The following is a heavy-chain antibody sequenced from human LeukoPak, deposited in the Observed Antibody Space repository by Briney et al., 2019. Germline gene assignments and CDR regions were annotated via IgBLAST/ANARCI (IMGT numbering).Heavy chain of an antibody. CDR1: GGSISSSNYY. V-gene: IGHV4-39*01. D-gene: IGHD4-11*01. CDR3: ARGLYSNFDY. J-gene: IGHJ4*02. Sequence: SETLSLTCSVSGGSISSSNYYWGWIRQPPGRGLEWIGSIYYSGSTYYNPSLKSRVTISVDTSKNQFSLKLSSVTAADTAVYYCARGLYSNFDYWGQGTLVTVSS. CDR2: IYYSGST.